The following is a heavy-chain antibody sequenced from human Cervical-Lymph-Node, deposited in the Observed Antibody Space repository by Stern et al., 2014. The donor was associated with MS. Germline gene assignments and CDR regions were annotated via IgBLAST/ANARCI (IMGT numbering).Heavy chain of an antibody. D-gene: IGHD2-8*01. CDR2: FIPIFGTT. CDR1: GGTFLNHA. Sequence: VQLVQSGAEVKKPGSSVKVSCKASGGTFLNHAISWVRQAPGQGLEWMGGFIPIFGTTHYAQKFQGRVTITADESASTAYMELSSLRSQDTAVYFCARDNDDNGMDVWGQGTTVIVSS. V-gene: IGHV1-69*01. J-gene: IGHJ6*02. CDR3: ARDNDDNGMDV.